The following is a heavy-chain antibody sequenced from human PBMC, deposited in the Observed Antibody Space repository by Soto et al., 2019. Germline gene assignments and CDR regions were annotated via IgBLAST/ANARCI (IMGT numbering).Heavy chain of an antibody. CDR3: ARERLVIGGNWFDP. V-gene: IGHV3-48*03. J-gene: IGHJ5*02. CDR1: GFNFSSYE. CDR2: ISSSGSTI. Sequence: EVQLVESGGGLVQPGGSLRLSCAASGFNFSSYEMNWVRQAPGKGLACVSYISSSGSTIYYADSVKGRFTISRDNAKNSLYLQMNSLRAEDTAVYYCARERLVIGGNWFDPWGQGTLVTVSS. D-gene: IGHD2-21*01.